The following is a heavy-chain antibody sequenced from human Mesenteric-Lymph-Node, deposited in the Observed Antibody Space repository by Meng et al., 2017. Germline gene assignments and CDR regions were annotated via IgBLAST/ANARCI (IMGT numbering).Heavy chain of an antibody. J-gene: IGHJ4*02. CDR1: GGALDNSDYF. CDR2: VRYSGTA. CDR3: ARHVYGDSYGF. V-gene: IGHV4-39*01. Sequence: QLQRLESGPDRVRLSETLLLSCTSSGGALDNSDYFWDWLRQPPGKGVEWIGSVRYSGTAYYNPSLTSRVTISVVTSKNQFSLNLSSLTAADTAVYYCARHVYGDSYGFWGQGTLVTVSS. D-gene: IGHD4-17*01.